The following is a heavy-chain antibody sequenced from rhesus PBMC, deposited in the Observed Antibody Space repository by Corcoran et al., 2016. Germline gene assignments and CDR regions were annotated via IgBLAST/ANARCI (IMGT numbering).Heavy chain of an antibody. V-gene: IGHV4-147*01. CDR3: ARYLTWTLDY. CDR2: IHGDSGGT. J-gene: IGHJ4*01. D-gene: IGHD1-38*01. Sequence: QVQLQESGPGLLKPSETLSLTCPVSGRSISSKLLSRIRQSPVKGLEWIGYIHGDSGGTSYNPSLESRVTISRDTSKNQFSLRLNSVTAADTAVYYCARYLTWTLDYWGQGVMVTVTS. CDR1: GRSISSKL.